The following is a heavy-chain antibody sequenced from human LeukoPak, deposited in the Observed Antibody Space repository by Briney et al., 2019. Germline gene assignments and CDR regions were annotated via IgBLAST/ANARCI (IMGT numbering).Heavy chain of an antibody. V-gene: IGHV3-30*18. CDR3: AKWLYSGKYWTGKDYFDY. J-gene: IGHJ4*02. Sequence: GGSLRLSCAASGFTFNNYGMHWLRQAPGKGLEWVAVISHDGSNKYYADSVKGRFTISRDNSKNTLYLQTDSLRVEDTAVYYCAKWLYSGKYWTGKDYFDYWGQGTLVTVSS. D-gene: IGHD1-26*01. CDR2: ISHDGSNK. CDR1: GFTFNNYG.